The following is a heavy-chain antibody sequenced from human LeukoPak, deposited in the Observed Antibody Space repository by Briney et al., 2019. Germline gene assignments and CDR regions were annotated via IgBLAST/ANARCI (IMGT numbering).Heavy chain of an antibody. V-gene: IGHV4-59*01. Sequence: SETLSLTCTVSGGSISSYYWSWIRQPPGKGLEWIGYIYYSGSTNYNPSLKSRVTISVDTSKNQFSLKLSSLTAADTAVYYCARCCSGGSCKNWFDPWGQGTLVTVSS. D-gene: IGHD2-15*01. CDR3: ARCCSGGSCKNWFDP. CDR2: IYYSGST. CDR1: GGSISSYY. J-gene: IGHJ5*02.